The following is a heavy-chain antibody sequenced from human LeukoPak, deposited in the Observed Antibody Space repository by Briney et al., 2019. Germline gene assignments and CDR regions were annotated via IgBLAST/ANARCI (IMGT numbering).Heavy chain of an antibody. Sequence: ASVKVSCKASGYTFTSYDINWVRQATGQGLEWMGWMNPNSGNTGYAQKFQGRVTMTRNTSISTAYVELSSLRSEDTAVYYCARSKADYDFWSGYYLPRGPDIWGQGTMVTVSS. J-gene: IGHJ3*02. CDR1: GYTFTSYD. V-gene: IGHV1-8*01. D-gene: IGHD3-3*01. CDR2: MNPNSGNT. CDR3: ARSKADYDFWSGYYLPRGPDI.